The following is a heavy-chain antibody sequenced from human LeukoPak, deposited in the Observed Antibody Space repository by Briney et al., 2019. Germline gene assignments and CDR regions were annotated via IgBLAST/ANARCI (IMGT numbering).Heavy chain of an antibody. Sequence: ASVKVSCKASGYTITSYDSNWVRQDTGQGLVGMGWMNPNSGNTGYAQKFQGRVTITRNTSISTAYMELSSLRSEDAAVYYCARGDYGSRGDYYYYYMDVWGKGTTVTVSS. V-gene: IGHV1-8*03. CDR1: GYTITSYD. CDR3: ARGDYGSRGDYYYYYMDV. J-gene: IGHJ6*03. CDR2: MNPNSGNT. D-gene: IGHD3-10*01.